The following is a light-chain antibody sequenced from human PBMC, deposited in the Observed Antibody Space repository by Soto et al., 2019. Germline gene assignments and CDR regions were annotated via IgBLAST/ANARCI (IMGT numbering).Light chain of an antibody. J-gene: IGKJ1*01. CDR2: KAS. CDR3: QQYNDYWT. CDR1: QSINIW. V-gene: IGKV1-5*03. Sequence: DIQMKQSPTSLSASVGDRVTITCRASQSINIWLAWYQQKPGRAPKLLIYKASTLESGVPSRLSGSGSGTEFTITIRSPQPDDFATYYCQQYNDYWTFGQGTKVDIK.